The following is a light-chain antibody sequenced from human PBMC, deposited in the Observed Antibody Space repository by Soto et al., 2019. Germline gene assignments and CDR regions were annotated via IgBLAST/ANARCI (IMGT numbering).Light chain of an antibody. V-gene: IGKV3-15*01. J-gene: IGKJ1*01. CDR3: QQYYKWPPSA. CDR1: QSVSSN. Sequence: EIVMTQSPATLSVSPGERATLSCRASQSVSSNLAWYQHKPGQIPRLLIYDASTRATGVPARFSGSGSGTEFTLTIISLQPEDFAVYYCQQYYKWPPSAFGQGTKVDIK. CDR2: DAS.